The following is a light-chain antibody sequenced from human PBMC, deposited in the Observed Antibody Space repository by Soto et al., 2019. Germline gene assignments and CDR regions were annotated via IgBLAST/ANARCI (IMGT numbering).Light chain of an antibody. CDR1: QSISTY. CDR3: QQSFITPPLT. V-gene: IGKV1-39*01. CDR2: GAS. Sequence: DIQMAQSPSSLSASIGDRVTITCRASQSISTYLNWYQQKPGKAPKLLIYGASTLQSGVPSRFSGSGSATDFTLTIISLQPEDLATYYCQQSFITPPLTFGGGTKVEI. J-gene: IGKJ4*01.